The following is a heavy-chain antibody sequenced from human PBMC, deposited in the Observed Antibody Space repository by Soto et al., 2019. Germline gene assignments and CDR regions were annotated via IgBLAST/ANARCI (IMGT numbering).Heavy chain of an antibody. CDR3: AKAGYCSSTSCYGYYYYGMDV. V-gene: IGHV3-23*01. CDR2: ISGSGGST. CDR1: GFTFSGYA. J-gene: IGHJ6*02. Sequence: GGSLRLSCAASGFTFSGYAMSWVRQAPGKGLEWVSAISGSGGSTYYADSVKGRFTISRDNSKNTLYLQMNSLRAEDTAVYYCAKAGYCSSTSCYGYYYYGMDVWGQGTTVTVSS. D-gene: IGHD2-2*01.